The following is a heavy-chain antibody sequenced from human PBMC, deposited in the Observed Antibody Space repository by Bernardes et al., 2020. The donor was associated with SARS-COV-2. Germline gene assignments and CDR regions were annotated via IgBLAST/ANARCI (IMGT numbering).Heavy chain of an antibody. CDR1: GGSISSYY. CDR2: IYYSGST. Sequence: SETLSLTCSVSGGSISSYYWSWIRQPPGKGLELIGYIYYSGSTNYNPSLKSRVTISVDRSQNQFSLNLSSVTPADTAVYYCARDLSHLVRRGFDLWGRGTLVTVSS. V-gene: IGHV4-59*01. D-gene: IGHD3-10*01. CDR3: ARDLSHLVRRGFDL. J-gene: IGHJ2*01.